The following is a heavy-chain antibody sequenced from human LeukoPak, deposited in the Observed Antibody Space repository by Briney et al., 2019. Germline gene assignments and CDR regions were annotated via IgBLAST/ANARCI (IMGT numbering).Heavy chain of an antibody. V-gene: IGHV4-39*07. CDR3: ARDHYDFWSGYYLGGPYYYMDV. Sequence: SETLSLTCTVSGGSISSSSYYWGWIRQPPGKGLEWIGSIYYSGSTYYNPSLKSRVTISVDTSKNQFSLKLSSVTAADTAVYYCARDHYDFWSGYYLGGPYYYMDVWGKGTTVTVSS. CDR2: IYYSGST. D-gene: IGHD3-3*01. CDR1: GGSISSSSYY. J-gene: IGHJ6*03.